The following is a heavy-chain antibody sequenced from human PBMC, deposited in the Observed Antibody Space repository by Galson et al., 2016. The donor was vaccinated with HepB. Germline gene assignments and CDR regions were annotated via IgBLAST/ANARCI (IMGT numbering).Heavy chain of an antibody. V-gene: IGHV1-46*01. J-gene: IGHJ3*02. CDR2: IKPSGGDT. Sequence: SVKVSCKASGYPFTSYYLHWVRQAPGQGFEWMGIIKPSGGDTRYAQKFQDRVTMTRDTSTNTVYVELSSLRSEDTAIYYCARDLTIFRVEPDAFDIWGQGTMVTVSS. D-gene: IGHD3-3*01. CDR3: ARDLTIFRVEPDAFDI. CDR1: GYPFTSYY.